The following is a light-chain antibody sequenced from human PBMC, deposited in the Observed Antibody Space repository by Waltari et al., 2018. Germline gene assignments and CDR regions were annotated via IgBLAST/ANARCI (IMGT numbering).Light chain of an antibody. CDR2: AAS. Sequence: IQLTQSPSSLSAFVGDRVTITCRASQTINTYLVWYQQKPRKAPNLLIYAASTLQSGVPSRFSGSGSGTEFTLTIRSLQPEEFATYYCQQLQSYPITFGGGTKVEI. V-gene: IGKV1-9*01. CDR1: QTINTY. J-gene: IGKJ4*01. CDR3: QQLQSYPIT.